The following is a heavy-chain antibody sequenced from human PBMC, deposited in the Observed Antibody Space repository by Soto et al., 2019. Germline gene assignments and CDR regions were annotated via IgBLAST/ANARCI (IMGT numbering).Heavy chain of an antibody. V-gene: IGHV4-39*01. CDR1: GGSISSSSYY. D-gene: IGHD6-13*01. CDR2: IYYSGST. CDR3: ARRGSSCWYGY. J-gene: IGHJ4*02. Sequence: QLQLQESGPGLVKPSETLSLTCTVSGGSISSSSYYWGWIRQPPGKGLEWIGSIYYSGSTYYNPSLKSRVTISVDTSKNQFSLKLSSVTASHMAVYYCARRGSSCWYGYWGQGTLVSVSS.